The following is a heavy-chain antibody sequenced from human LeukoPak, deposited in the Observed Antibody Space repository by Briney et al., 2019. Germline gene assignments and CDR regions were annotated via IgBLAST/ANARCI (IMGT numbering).Heavy chain of an antibody. Sequence: ESLKISCKGSGYTFTTYWIGWVRQMPGKGLEWMGLIYPDDSDIRYSPSFEGQVTISADNSINTAYLQWSRLKASDSGIYYCVRGGPGVAYFMDVWGNGTTVTISS. CDR1: GYTFTTYW. J-gene: IGHJ6*03. CDR3: VRGGPGVAYFMDV. D-gene: IGHD3-10*01. V-gene: IGHV5-51*01. CDR2: IYPDDSDI.